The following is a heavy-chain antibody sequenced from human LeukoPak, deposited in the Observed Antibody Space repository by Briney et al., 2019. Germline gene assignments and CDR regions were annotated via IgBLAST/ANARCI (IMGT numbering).Heavy chain of an antibody. CDR3: AKVGSSGWYEGSWFDP. CDR1: GFTFSSYS. D-gene: IGHD6-19*01. CDR2: ISSSSSYI. Sequence: GGSLRLSCAASGFTFSSYSMNWVRQAPGKGLEWVSSISSSSSYIYYADSVKGRFTISRDNAKNSLYLQMNSLRAEDTAVYYCAKVGSSGWYEGSWFDPWGQGTLVTVSS. V-gene: IGHV3-21*04. J-gene: IGHJ5*02.